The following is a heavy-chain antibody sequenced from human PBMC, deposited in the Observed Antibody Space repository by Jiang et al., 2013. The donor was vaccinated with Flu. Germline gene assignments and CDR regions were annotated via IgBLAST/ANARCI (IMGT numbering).Heavy chain of an antibody. CDR3: VRHQQLGTTGFEI. D-gene: IGHD1-26*01. Sequence: GSGLVKPSETLSLTCTVSGGSISSFFWSWIRQSPGKGLEWIGYIYSSGETNYNPSLKSRVTISVDTSKNQISLKLSSATAADTAVYYCVRHQQLGTTGFEIWGQGTMVTVSS. J-gene: IGHJ3*02. CDR2: IYSSGET. CDR1: GGSISSFF. V-gene: IGHV4-59*08.